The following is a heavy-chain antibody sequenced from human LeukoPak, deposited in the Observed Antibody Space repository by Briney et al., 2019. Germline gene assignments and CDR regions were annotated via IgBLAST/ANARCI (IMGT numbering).Heavy chain of an antibody. CDR1: GYTFTSYG. D-gene: IGHD2-2*01. V-gene: IGHV1-18*01. J-gene: IGHJ4*02. Sequence: GASVKVSCKASGYTFTSYGISWVRQAPGQGLEWMGWISADNGNTNYAQKLQGRVTMTTDTSTSTAYMELRSLRSDDTAVYCCARVGLGCSSTSCSNDYWGQGTLVTVSS. CDR3: ARVGLGCSSTSCSNDY. CDR2: ISADNGNT.